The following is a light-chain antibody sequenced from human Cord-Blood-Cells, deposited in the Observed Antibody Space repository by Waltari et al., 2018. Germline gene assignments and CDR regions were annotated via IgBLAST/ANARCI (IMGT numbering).Light chain of an antibody. V-gene: IGLV2-23*01. CDR2: EGS. J-gene: IGLJ2*01. CDR3: CSYAGSSTLV. Sequence: QSALTPPASVSGSPGQSITISCTGTSSAVGSYNLVSWYQQHPDKAPKLMIYEGSKRPSGVSNRFSGSKSGNTASLTISGLQAEDEADYYCCSYAGSSTLVFGGGTKLTVL. CDR1: SSAVGSYNL.